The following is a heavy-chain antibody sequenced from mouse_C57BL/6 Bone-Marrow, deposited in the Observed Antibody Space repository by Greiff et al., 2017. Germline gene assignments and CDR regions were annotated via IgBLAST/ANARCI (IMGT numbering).Heavy chain of an antibody. CDR3: ARAGAA. V-gene: IGHV1-82*01. J-gene: IGHJ3*01. CDR2: IYPGDGDT. CDR1: GYAFSSSW. Sequence: QVQLKESGPELVKPGASVKISCKASGYAFSSSWMNWVKQRPGQGLEWIGRIYPGDGDTNYNRKFKGKATLTADKSSSTAYMQLSSLTSEDSAVYFCARAGAAWGQGTLVTVSA.